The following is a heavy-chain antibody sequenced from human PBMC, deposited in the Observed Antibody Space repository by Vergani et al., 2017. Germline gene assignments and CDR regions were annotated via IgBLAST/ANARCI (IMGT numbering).Heavy chain of an antibody. D-gene: IGHD3-9*01. CDR2: IRHDGDKK. V-gene: IGHV3-30*02. Sequence: QVQMVESGGGVVQPGGSLRLSCAASGFTFSNYGMNWVRQAPGKGPEWVAFIRHDGDKKYYADSLKGRFTISRDNFKNTLYLQMNSLRLEDTARYYCAKDFNIVTNQVQSPPRFWGQEPRSPSPQ. CDR1: GFTFSNYG. J-gene: IGHJ4*01. CDR3: AKDFNIVTNQVQSPPRF.